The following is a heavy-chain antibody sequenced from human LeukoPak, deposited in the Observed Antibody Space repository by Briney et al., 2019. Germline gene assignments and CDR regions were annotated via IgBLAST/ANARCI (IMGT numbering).Heavy chain of an antibody. J-gene: IGHJ4*02. CDR3: ATGACTNGVCFYYFDY. Sequence: ASVKVSCKASGGTFSSYAISWVRQAPGQGLEWMGEIIPIFGAANYAQKFQGRVTITADESTSTAYMELSSLRSEDTAVYYCATGACTNGVCFYYFDYWGPGTLVTVSS. CDR1: GGTFSSYA. CDR2: IIPIFGAA. V-gene: IGHV1-69*01. D-gene: IGHD2-8*01.